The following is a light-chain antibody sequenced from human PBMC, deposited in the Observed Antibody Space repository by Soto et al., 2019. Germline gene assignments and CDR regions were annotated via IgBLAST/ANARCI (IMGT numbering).Light chain of an antibody. Sequence: QYVLTQPASVSGSPGQSISISCTGSSSDVGAYNYVAWYQQKPGKAPKLLIYEVDNRPSGISHRFSGSKSGNTASLTISGLQTEDEADYYCSSYTVINTAVFGGGTKVTVL. J-gene: IGLJ3*02. CDR2: EVD. CDR1: SSDVGAYNY. V-gene: IGLV2-14*01. CDR3: SSYTVINTAV.